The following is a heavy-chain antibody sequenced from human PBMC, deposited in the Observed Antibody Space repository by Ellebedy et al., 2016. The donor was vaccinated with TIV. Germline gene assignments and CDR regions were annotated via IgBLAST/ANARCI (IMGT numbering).Heavy chain of an antibody. CDR3: ARPGGYSGYDQYD. Sequence: GESLKISCAASGFTFSSYSMNWVRQAPGKGLEWVSYISSSSSTIYYADSVKGRFTISRDNAKNSLYLQMNSLRAEDTAVYYCARPGGYSGYDQYDWGQGTLVTVSS. V-gene: IGHV3-48*01. D-gene: IGHD5-12*01. J-gene: IGHJ4*02. CDR1: GFTFSSYS. CDR2: ISSSSSTI.